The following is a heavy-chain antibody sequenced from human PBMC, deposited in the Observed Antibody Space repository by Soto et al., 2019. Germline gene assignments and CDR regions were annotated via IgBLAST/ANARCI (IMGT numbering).Heavy chain of an antibody. Sequence: GSLRLSCAASGFTFSSYWMSWVRQAPGKGLGWVANIKQDESEKYYVDSVKGRFTISRDNAKNSLYLQMNSLRAEDTALYYCAKNGNNWDYPPDYWGQGTLVTVSS. CDR3: AKNGNNWDYPPDY. V-gene: IGHV3-7*01. CDR1: GFTFSSYW. D-gene: IGHD1-7*01. J-gene: IGHJ4*02. CDR2: IKQDESEK.